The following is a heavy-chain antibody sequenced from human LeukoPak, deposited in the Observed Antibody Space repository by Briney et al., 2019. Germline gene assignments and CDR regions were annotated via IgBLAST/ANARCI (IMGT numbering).Heavy chain of an antibody. V-gene: IGHV4-59*08. D-gene: IGHD6-6*01. J-gene: IGHJ4*02. CDR3: ARHIGSSSSVAYY. Sequence: SETLSLTCAVSGGSISSYYWSWIRQPPGKGLEWIGYIYYSGSTNYNPSLKSRVTISVDTSKNQFSLKLSSVTAADTAVYYCARHIGSSSSVAYYWGQGTLVTVSS. CDR2: IYYSGST. CDR1: GGSISSYY.